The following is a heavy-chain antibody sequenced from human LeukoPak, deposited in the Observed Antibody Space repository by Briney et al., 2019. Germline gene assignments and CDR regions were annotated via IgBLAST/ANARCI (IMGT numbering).Heavy chain of an antibody. J-gene: IGHJ5*02. V-gene: IGHV1-2*04. CDR3: ARGPLGYCSSTSCYANNWFDP. CDR1: GYTFTGYY. Sequence: ASVKVFCKASGYTFTGYYMHWVRQAPGQGLEWMGWINPNSGGTNYAQKFQGWVTMTRDTSLSTAYMGLSRLRSDDTAVYYCARGPLGYCSSTSCYANNWFDPWGQGTLVTVSS. D-gene: IGHD2-2*01. CDR2: INPNSGGT.